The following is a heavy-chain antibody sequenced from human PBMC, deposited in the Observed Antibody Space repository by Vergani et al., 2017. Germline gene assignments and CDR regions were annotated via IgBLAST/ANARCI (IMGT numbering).Heavy chain of an antibody. D-gene: IGHD1-1*01. J-gene: IGHJ1*01. CDR2: ISYDGTQK. V-gene: IGHV3-30*03. CDR1: GFTSSYYG. Sequence: QVHLVESGGGVVQPGWSLRLSCVVSGFTSSYYGMHWVRQAPGKGLEWVTVISYDGTQKYYADSVKGRFTISRDNSKSTLYLQMNSLRTEDTAVYYCATKICGTPGCQIGYFREWGQGTLVTVSS. CDR3: ATKICGTPGCQIGYFRE.